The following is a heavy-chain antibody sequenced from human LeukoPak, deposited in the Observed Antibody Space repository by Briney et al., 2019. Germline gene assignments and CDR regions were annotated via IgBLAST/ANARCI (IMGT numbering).Heavy chain of an antibody. CDR2: ISWNSGSI. D-gene: IGHD3-16*01. CDR3: ARDHRGAFDY. CDR1: GFTFDDYA. V-gene: IGHV3-9*01. Sequence: GGSLRLSCAASGFTFDDYAMHWVRQAPGKGLEWVSGISWNSGSIGYADSVKGRFTISRDNAKNSLYLQMNSLRAEDTAVYYCARDHRGAFDYWGQGTLVTVSS. J-gene: IGHJ4*02.